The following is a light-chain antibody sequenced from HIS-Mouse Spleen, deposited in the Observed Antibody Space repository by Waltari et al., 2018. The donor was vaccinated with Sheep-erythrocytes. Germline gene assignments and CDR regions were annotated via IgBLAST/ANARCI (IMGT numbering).Light chain of an antibody. V-gene: IGLV3-1*01. CDR2: QDS. J-gene: IGLJ2*01. CDR1: KVGDKY. CDR3: QAWDSSTVV. Sequence: VLTQPPSVSVSPGQTASITCSGDKVGDKYACWYQQKPGHSPVLVIYQDSKRPSGIPERFSGSNSGNTATLTISGTQAMDEADYYCQAWDSSTVVFGGGTKLTVL.